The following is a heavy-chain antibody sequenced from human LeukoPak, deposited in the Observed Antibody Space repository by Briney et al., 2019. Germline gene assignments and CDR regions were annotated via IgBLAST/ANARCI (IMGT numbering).Heavy chain of an antibody. CDR1: GYTFTGYY. CDR2: INPDGDVT. D-gene: IGHD2-8*01. V-gene: IGHV1-2*02. J-gene: IGHJ6*03. Sequence: ASVKVSCKASGYTFTGYYMHWVRQAPGQGLEWMGWINPDGDVTKSAQKFQGRVTMTTDKSINTVFMELSGLTSDDTALYYCARGPNHYYYMDFWGKGTTVSVSS. CDR3: ARGPNHYYYMDF.